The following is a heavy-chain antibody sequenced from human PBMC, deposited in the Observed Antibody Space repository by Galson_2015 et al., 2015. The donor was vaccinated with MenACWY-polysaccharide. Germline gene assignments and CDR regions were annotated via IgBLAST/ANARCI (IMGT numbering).Heavy chain of an antibody. CDR3: AREAFYYDSSGHWDAFDI. Sequence: LSLTCTVSGGSITSGTYYWSWARQPAGKGLEWIGRIFGTGSTSYNPSLKSRVTMSVDTSKNQFSLRLTSVTAADTAVYFCAREAFYYDSSGHWDAFDIWGPGTIVTVSS. CDR1: GGSITSGTYY. D-gene: IGHD3-22*01. V-gene: IGHV4-61*02. J-gene: IGHJ3*02. CDR2: IFGTGST.